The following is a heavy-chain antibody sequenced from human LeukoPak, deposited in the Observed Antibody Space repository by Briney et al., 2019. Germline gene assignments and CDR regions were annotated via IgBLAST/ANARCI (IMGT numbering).Heavy chain of an antibody. J-gene: IGHJ4*02. D-gene: IGHD3-9*01. Sequence: GGSLRLSCAASGFTFSSYGMHWVRQAPGKGLEWVAVIWYDGSNKYYADSVKGRFTISRDNSENTLYLQMNSLRAEDTAVYYCARDNDLTGYYGLDYWGQGTLVTVSS. CDR3: ARDNDLTGYYGLDY. V-gene: IGHV3-33*01. CDR1: GFTFSSYG. CDR2: IWYDGSNK.